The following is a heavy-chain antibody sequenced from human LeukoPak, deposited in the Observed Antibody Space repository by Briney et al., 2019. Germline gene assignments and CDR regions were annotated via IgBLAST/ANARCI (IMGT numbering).Heavy chain of an antibody. D-gene: IGHD3-16*01. CDR1: GYTFTGYY. CDR3: ARRVPNEVITDYFDY. CDR2: INPNSGGT. V-gene: IGHV1-2*04. J-gene: IGHJ4*02. Sequence: ASVKVSCKASGYTFTGYYMHWVRQAPGQGLEWMGWINPNSGGTNYAQKFQGWVTMTRDTSISTAYMELSRLRSDDTAVYYCARRVPNEVITDYFDYWGPGTLVTVSS.